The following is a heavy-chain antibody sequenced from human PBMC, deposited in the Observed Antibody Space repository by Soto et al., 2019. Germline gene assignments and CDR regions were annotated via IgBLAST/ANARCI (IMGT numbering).Heavy chain of an antibody. V-gene: IGHV3-30*18. CDR2: ISYDGSNK. J-gene: IGHJ4*02. CDR1: GFTFSSYG. Sequence: GGSLRLSCTASGFTFSSYGMHWVRQAPGKGLEWVAVISYDGSNKYYADSVKGRFTISRDNSKNTLYLQMNSLRAEDTAVYYCAKGSEYYYDSSGYASLDYWGQGTLVTVSS. CDR3: AKGSEYYYDSSGYASLDY. D-gene: IGHD3-22*01.